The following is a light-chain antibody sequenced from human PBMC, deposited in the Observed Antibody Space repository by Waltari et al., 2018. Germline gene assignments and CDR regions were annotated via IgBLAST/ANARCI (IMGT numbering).Light chain of an antibody. CDR3: QQYHNWPPWT. Sequence: EIVMTQSPATLSVSPGEGVTLSCRASQIVSTKLACYQLKPGQAPRLLIYDASSRATGIPARFSGSGSGTEFTLTISSLQSEDFALYYCQQYHNWPPWTFGQGTKVEIK. CDR1: QIVSTK. V-gene: IGKV3D-15*01. CDR2: DAS. J-gene: IGKJ1*01.